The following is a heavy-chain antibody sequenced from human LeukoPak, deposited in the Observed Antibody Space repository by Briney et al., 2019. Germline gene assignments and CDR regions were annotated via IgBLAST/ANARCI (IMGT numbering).Heavy chain of an antibody. CDR1: GGTFSSYA. CDR3: AREVAAAGYYFDY. CDR2: IIPIFGTA. Sequence: GASVKVSCKASGGTFSSYAISWVRQAPGQGLEWMGGIIPIFGTANYAQKFQGRVTITADGSTSTAYMELSSLRSEDTAVYYCAREVAAAGYYFDYWGQGTLVTVSS. D-gene: IGHD6-13*01. V-gene: IGHV1-69*13. J-gene: IGHJ4*02.